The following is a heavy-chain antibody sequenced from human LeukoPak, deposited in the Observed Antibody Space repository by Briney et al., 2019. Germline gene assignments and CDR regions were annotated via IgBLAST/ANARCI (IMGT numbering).Heavy chain of an antibody. CDR2: IYASGST. CDR3: ARPGYSSGWYVY. J-gene: IGHJ4*02. Sequence: SETLFPTCTVSGGSISSSSYYWGWFRQPPGKGLEWIGSIYASGSTYYNPSLKSRVTISVDTSKNQFSLKLSSVTAADTAVYYCARPGYSSGWYVYWGQGTLVTVSS. CDR1: GGSISSSSYY. V-gene: IGHV4-39*01. D-gene: IGHD6-19*01.